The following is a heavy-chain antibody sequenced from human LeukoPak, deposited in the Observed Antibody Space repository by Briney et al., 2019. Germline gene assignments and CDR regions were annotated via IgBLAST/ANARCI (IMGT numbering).Heavy chain of an antibody. CDR3: ARGRVIVVVPANPFDY. J-gene: IGHJ4*02. Sequence: PSETLSLTCFVSGGSIGYYYWSWIRQPPGKGLEWIGYIYYTGSSGSTNYNPSLKSRVTISVDTSKNQFSLKLSSVTAADTAVYYCARGRVIVVVPANPFDYWGQGTLVTVSS. D-gene: IGHD2-2*01. CDR1: GGSIGYYY. CDR2: IYYTGSSGST. V-gene: IGHV4-59*12.